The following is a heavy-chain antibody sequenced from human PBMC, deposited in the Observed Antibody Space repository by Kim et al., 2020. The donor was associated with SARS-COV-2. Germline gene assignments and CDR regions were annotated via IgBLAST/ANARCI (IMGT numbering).Heavy chain of an antibody. CDR1: GFTFSSYG. CDR2: ISYDGSNK. CDR3: AKDDTVVYYYYGMDV. Sequence: GGSLRLSCAASGFTFSSYGMHWVRQAPGKRLEWVAVISYDGSNKYYADSVKGRFTISRDNSKNTLYLQMNSLRAEDTAVYYCAKDDTVVYYYYGMDVWGQGTTVTVSS. D-gene: IGHD2-21*01. J-gene: IGHJ6*02. V-gene: IGHV3-30*18.